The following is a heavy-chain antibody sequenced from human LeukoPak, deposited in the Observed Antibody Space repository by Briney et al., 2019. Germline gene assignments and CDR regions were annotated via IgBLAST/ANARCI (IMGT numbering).Heavy chain of an antibody. CDR1: GGSISRYY. J-gene: IGHJ4*02. CDR3: ARVDCSGGSCYSNY. D-gene: IGHD2-15*01. CDR2: IYYSGST. V-gene: IGHV4-59*01. Sequence: SETLSLTCTVSGGSISRYYWSWIRRPPGKGLEWIGYIYYSGSTNYNPSLKSRVTISVDTSKNQFSLKLSSVTAADTAVYYCARVDCSGGSCYSNYWGQGTLVTVSS.